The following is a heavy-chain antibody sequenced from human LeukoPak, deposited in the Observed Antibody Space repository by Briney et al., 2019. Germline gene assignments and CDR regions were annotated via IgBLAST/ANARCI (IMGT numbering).Heavy chain of an antibody. Sequence: PGGSLRLSCAASGFTFRSYFMSWVRQAPGKGLEWVAYMNQLGNEKKYLDSVKGRFTISRDNAKNSLYLQMNSLRAEDTAVYYCARGTYYYEFWGQGTLVTVSS. D-gene: IGHD3-16*01. CDR3: ARGTYYYEF. V-gene: IGHV3-7*04. CDR2: MNQLGNEK. J-gene: IGHJ4*02. CDR1: GFTFRSYF.